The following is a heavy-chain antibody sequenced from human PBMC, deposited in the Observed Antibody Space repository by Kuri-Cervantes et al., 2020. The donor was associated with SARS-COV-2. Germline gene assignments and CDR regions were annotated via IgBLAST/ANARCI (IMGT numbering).Heavy chain of an antibody. CDR2: IYHSGST. D-gene: IGHD6-13*01. V-gene: IGHV4-30-2*01. Sequence: SETLSLTCTVSGGSISSGGYYWSWIRQPPGKGLEWIGYIYHSGSTYYNPSLKSRVTISVDTSKNQFSLKLSSVTAADTAVYYCARDGVAAAGYGNPYYYYYMDVWGKGTTVTVSS. CDR3: ARDGVAAAGYGNPYYYYYMDV. CDR1: GGSISSGGYY. J-gene: IGHJ6*03.